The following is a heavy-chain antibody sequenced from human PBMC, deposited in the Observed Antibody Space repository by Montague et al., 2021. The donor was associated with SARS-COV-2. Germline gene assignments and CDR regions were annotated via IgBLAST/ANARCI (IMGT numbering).Heavy chain of an antibody. J-gene: IGHJ3*02. Sequence: SETLSLTCTVSGDSFNSPKYYCAWIRQPPGKGLEWIGSSYYSGTTYDNPSLRSRVTISVDTSKTQFSLKMNSVTAADTAVYYCARGSYGSGSYHAFDNWGQGAVVAVSS. CDR2: SYYSGTT. D-gene: IGHD3-10*01. V-gene: IGHV4-39*01. CDR1: GDSFNSPKYY. CDR3: ARGSYGSGSYHAFDN.